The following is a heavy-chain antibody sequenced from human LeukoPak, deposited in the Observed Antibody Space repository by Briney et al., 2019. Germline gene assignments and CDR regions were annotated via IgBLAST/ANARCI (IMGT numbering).Heavy chain of an antibody. CDR1: GYTFTGYY. D-gene: IGHD3-16*02. J-gene: IGHJ5*02. CDR2: INPNSGGT. Sequence: GASVKVSCKASGYTFTGYYMHWVRQAPGQGLEWMGWINPNSGGTNYAQKFQGRVTMTRDTSISTAYMELSRLRSDDTAVYYCARAYYDYVWGSYRYYWFDPWGQGTLVTVSS. CDR3: ARAYYDYVWGSYRYYWFDP. V-gene: IGHV1-2*02.